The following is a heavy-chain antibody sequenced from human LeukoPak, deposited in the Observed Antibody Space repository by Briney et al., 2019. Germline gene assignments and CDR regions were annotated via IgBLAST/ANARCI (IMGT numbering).Heavy chain of an antibody. CDR2: ISYDGSNK. CDR3: AKFIAAAGTSYAFDI. V-gene: IGHV3-30*18. CDR1: GFTFSSYG. J-gene: IGHJ3*02. Sequence: PGGSLRLSCAASGFTFSSYGMHWVRQAPGRGLEWVAVISYDGSNKYYADSVKGRFTISRDNSKNTLYLQMNSLRAEDTAVYYCAKFIAAAGTSYAFDIWGQGTMVTVSS. D-gene: IGHD6-13*01.